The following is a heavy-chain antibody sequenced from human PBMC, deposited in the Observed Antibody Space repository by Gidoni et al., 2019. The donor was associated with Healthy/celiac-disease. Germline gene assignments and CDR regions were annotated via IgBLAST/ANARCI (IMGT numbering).Heavy chain of an antibody. V-gene: IGHV4-59*01. CDR3: ARGEDWPFDY. CDR1: GGSISRYY. D-gene: IGHD3-9*01. Sequence: QVQLQESGPGLVKPSETLSLTCTVSGGSISRYYWSWIRQPPGKGLEWIGYIYYSGSTNYNPSLKSRVTISLDTSKNQFSLKLSSVTAADTAVYYCARGEDWPFDYWGQGTLVTVSS. CDR2: IYYSGST. J-gene: IGHJ4*02.